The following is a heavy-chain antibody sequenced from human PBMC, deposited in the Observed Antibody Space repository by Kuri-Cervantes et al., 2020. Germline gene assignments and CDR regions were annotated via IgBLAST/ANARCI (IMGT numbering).Heavy chain of an antibody. J-gene: IGHJ4*02. CDR2: ISYDGNKK. CDR3: VRDILYRGGRYFDT. D-gene: IGHD2/OR15-2a*01. CDR1: GFTFSSYG. V-gene: IGHV3-30*03. Sequence: GESLKISCAASGFTFSSYGMHWVRQAPGKGLEWVAVISYDGNKKYYADSVKGRFTISRDNSKNTLFLQMNSLRAEDTALYYCVRDILYRGGRYFDTWGQGTLVTVSS.